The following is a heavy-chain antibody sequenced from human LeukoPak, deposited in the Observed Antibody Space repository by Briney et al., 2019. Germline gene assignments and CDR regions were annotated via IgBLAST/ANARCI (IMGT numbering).Heavy chain of an antibody. J-gene: IGHJ5*02. D-gene: IGHD2-15*01. CDR1: GYTFTGYY. CDR2: INPSGGST. V-gene: IGHV1-46*01. Sequence: ASVKVSCKASGYTFTGYYMHWVRQAPGQGLEWMGIINPSGGSTSYAQKFQGRVTMTRDTSTSTVYMELSSLRSEDTAVYYCARSGAPNIVVVVGHNWFDPWGQGTLVTVSS. CDR3: ARSGAPNIVVVVGHNWFDP.